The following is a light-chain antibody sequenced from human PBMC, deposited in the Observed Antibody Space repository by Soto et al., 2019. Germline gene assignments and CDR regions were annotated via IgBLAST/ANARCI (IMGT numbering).Light chain of an antibody. CDR1: QNVVRS. V-gene: IGKV3-11*01. Sequence: EIVMTQSPATLSLYPGERATLSCMASQNVVRSLAWFQQTPGQPPRLLIYAASTRAAGIPARFSGSGSGAAFTLTIISLDPEDSAVYYCKRRYSWVTFGGGTKLEIK. CDR2: AAS. CDR3: KRRYSWVT. J-gene: IGKJ4*01.